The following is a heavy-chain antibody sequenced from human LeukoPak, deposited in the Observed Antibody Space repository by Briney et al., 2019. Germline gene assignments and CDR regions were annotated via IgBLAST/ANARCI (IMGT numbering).Heavy chain of an antibody. CDR3: ANLPRGDY. CDR1: GFTVSRNY. CDR2: IYSGGNT. V-gene: IGHV3-53*01. J-gene: IGHJ4*02. D-gene: IGHD3-10*01. Sequence: GGSLRLSCAASGFTVSRNYMSWVRQTPGKGLEWVSVIYSGGNTYYADFVKGRFTISRDSSKNTLYLQINSLTAEDTAVYYCANLPRGDYWGLGTLVTVSS.